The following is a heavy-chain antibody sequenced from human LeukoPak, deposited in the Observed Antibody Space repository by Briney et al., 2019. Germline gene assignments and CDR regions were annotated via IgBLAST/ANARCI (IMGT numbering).Heavy chain of an antibody. V-gene: IGHV5-51*01. D-gene: IGHD6-6*01. Sequence: GESLKISWKGSGYSFTSYWIGWVRQMPGKGLEWMGIIYPGDSDTRYSPSFQGQVTISADKSISTAYLQWSSLKASDTAMYYCARHRSLVDWAFDIWGQGTMVTVSS. CDR2: IYPGDSDT. CDR3: ARHRSLVDWAFDI. CDR1: GYSFTSYW. J-gene: IGHJ3*02.